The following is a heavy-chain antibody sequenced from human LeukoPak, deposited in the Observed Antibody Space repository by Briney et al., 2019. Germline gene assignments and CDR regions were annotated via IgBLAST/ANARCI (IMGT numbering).Heavy chain of an antibody. CDR3: ARDQGGSGWDPTIDY. J-gene: IGHJ4*02. CDR2: ISYDGSNK. Sequence: PGGSLRLSCAASGFTFSSYAMHWVRQAPGKGLEWVAVISYDGSNKYYADSVKGRFTISRDNSKNTLYLQMNSLRAEDTAVYYCARDQGGSGWDPTIDYWGQGTLVTVSS. V-gene: IGHV3-30*04. CDR1: GFTFSSYA. D-gene: IGHD6-19*01.